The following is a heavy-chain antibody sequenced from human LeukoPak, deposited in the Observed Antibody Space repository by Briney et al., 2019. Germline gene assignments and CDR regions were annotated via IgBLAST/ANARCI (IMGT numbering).Heavy chain of an antibody. CDR1: GFAVNTKF. D-gene: IGHD3-16*01. CDR2: IYSGGLT. CDR3: ARDEVTSGGGLES. V-gene: IGHV3-53*01. Sequence: GGSPRLSCAASGFAVNTKFMHWVRQAPGKGLEWISVIYSGGLTYYVDSVEGRFTISRDNSKNTLYLYMNSLRAEDTAVYYCARDEVTSGGGLESWGQGALVIVSS. J-gene: IGHJ4*02.